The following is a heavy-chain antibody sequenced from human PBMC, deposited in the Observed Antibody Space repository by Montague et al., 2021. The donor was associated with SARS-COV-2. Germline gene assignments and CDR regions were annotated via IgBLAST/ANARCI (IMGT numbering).Heavy chain of an antibody. CDR3: ARGIWYAN. CDR1: GGSISPYY. D-gene: IGHD6-13*01. CDR2: IYYSGST. J-gene: IGHJ4*02. V-gene: IGHV4-59*01. Sequence: SETLSPTRTVSGGSISPYYWNWIRQSPGKGLEWIGDIYYSGSTTYNPSLESRVTISVDTSKNQFSLRLSSVTAADTAVYYCARGIWYANWGQGILVTVSS.